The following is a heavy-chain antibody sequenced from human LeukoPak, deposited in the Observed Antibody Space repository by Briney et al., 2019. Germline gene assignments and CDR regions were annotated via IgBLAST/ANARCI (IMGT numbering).Heavy chain of an antibody. D-gene: IGHD5-18*01. V-gene: IGHV3-21*01. CDR3: ARDTSGYTFDD. J-gene: IGHJ4*02. Sequence: GGSLRLSCAASGFTFSSYSMNWVRQAPGKLLEWVSSISATSNYIYYADSVKGRFTISRDNAKNSLYLQMNSLRAEDTAVYYCARDTSGYTFDDWGQGTLVTVSS. CDR1: GFTFSSYS. CDR2: ISATSNYI.